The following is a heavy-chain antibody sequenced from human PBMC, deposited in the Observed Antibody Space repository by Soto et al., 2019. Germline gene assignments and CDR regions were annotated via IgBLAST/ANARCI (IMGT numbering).Heavy chain of an antibody. CDR2: IYYSGST. D-gene: IGHD6-25*01. CDR3: ARSPAHSLDI. Sequence: PSETLSLTCTVSGGSISSYYWSWIRQPPGKGLEWIGYIYYSGSTNYNPSLKSRVTISVDTSKNQFSLKLSSVTAADTAVYYCARSPAHSLDIWGQGTMVTVSS. J-gene: IGHJ3*02. CDR1: GGSISSYY. V-gene: IGHV4-59*01.